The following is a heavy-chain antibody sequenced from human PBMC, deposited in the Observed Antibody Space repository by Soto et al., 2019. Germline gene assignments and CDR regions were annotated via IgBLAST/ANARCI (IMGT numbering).Heavy chain of an antibody. CDR2: IYPGDSDT. CDR1: GYSFTSYW. J-gene: IGHJ6*02. V-gene: IGHV5-51*01. Sequence: PGESLKISCKGPGYSFTSYWIGWVRQMPGKGLEWMGIIYPGDSDTRYSPSFQGQVTISADKSISTAYLQWSSLKASDTAMYYCARHFGDYFYYYYGMDVWGQGTTVTVSS. CDR3: ARHFGDYFYYYYGMDV. D-gene: IGHD5-12*01.